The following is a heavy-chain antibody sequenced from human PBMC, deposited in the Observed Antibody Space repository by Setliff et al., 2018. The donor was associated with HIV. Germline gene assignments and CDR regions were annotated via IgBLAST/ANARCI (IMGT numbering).Heavy chain of an antibody. D-gene: IGHD6-13*01. V-gene: IGHV4-34*01. J-gene: IGHJ4*02. Sequence: PSETLSLTCAVYSGSFSGYYWNWIRQPPGKGLEWIGEISHRGSTNYNPSLKSRVTISVDTSKNQFSLKLNSVTAADTAVYYCAAASSWDPLLDYWGQGTLVTVSS. CDR1: SGSFSGYY. CDR2: ISHRGST. CDR3: AAASSWDPLLDY.